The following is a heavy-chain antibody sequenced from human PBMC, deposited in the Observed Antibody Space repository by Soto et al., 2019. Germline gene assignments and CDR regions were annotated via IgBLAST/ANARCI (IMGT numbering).Heavy chain of an antibody. CDR2: INPNSGGT. Sequence: ASVNVSCKASGYTFTGYYMHCVRQAPGQGLEWMGWINPNSGGTNYAQKFQGRVTMTRDTSISTAYMELSRLRSDDTAVYYCATERHGYCTNGVCYDFDYWGQRTLVTVSS. CDR3: ATERHGYCTNGVCYDFDY. CDR1: GYTFTGYY. V-gene: IGHV1-2*02. D-gene: IGHD2-8*01. J-gene: IGHJ4*02.